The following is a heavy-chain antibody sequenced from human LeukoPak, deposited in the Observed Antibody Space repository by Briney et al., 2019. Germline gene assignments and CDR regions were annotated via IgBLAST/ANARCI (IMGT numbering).Heavy chain of an antibody. Sequence: GGSLRLSCVASGFTFSSYAMHWVRQAPGKGLEWVAVISYDGSNKYYADSVKGRFTISRDNSKNTLYLQMNSLRAEDTAVYYCARDSQWLDYYYYYMDVWGKGTTVTVSS. V-gene: IGHV3-30*04. J-gene: IGHJ6*03. CDR2: ISYDGSNK. CDR1: GFTFSSYA. D-gene: IGHD6-19*01. CDR3: ARDSQWLDYYYYYMDV.